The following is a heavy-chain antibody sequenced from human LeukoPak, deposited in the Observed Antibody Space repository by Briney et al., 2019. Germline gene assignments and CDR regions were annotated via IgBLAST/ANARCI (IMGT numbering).Heavy chain of an antibody. CDR2: IIPILGIA. Sequence: SVKVSCKASGGTFSSYAISWVRQAPGQGLEWMGRIIPILGIANYAQKFQGRVTITADKSTSTAYMELSSLRSEDTAVYYCARTDSSSWYYFDYWGQGTLVTVSS. CDR3: ARTDSSSWYYFDY. CDR1: GGTFSSYA. D-gene: IGHD6-13*01. V-gene: IGHV1-69*04. J-gene: IGHJ4*02.